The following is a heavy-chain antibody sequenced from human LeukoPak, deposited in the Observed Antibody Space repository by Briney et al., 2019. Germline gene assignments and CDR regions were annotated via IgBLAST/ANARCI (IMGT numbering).Heavy chain of an antibody. CDR3: ARGLRKNPKYNWNYGWFDP. CDR2: IYYSGST. J-gene: IGHJ5*02. CDR1: DDSITMYY. Sequence: PSETLSLTCTVSDDSITMYYWTWIRQPPGQGLEWIGYIYYSGSTNYNPSLKSRVTISVDTSKNQFSLKLSSVTAADTAVYYCARGLRKNPKYNWNYGWFDPWGQGTLVTVSS. V-gene: IGHV4-59*12. D-gene: IGHD1-7*01.